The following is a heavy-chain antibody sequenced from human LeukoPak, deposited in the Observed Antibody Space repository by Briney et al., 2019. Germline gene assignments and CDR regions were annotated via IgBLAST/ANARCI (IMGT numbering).Heavy chain of an antibody. Sequence: PGGSLRLSCAASGFTFDDYGMSWVRQAPGKGLEWVSGINWNGGSAGYADSVKGRFTISRDNAKNSLYLQMNSLRAEDTALYYCAGGIQLWLGAFDIWGQGTMVTVSS. D-gene: IGHD5-18*01. CDR3: AGGIQLWLGAFDI. CDR1: GFTFDDYG. J-gene: IGHJ3*02. V-gene: IGHV3-20*04. CDR2: INWNGGSA.